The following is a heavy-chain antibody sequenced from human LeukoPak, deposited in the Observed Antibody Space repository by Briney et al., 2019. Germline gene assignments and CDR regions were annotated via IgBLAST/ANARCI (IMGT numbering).Heavy chain of an antibody. J-gene: IGHJ1*01. CDR3: ARDVEH. D-gene: IGHD2-15*01. Sequence: SQTLSLTCTVSGDSISSGGYYWSWIRQHPGKGLEWIVDIYYTGSTNYNPSLKSRLIISLDTSKNQFSLKLDSVTAADTAVYYCARDVEHWGQGTLVTVSS. V-gene: IGHV4-31*03. CDR2: IYYTGST. CDR1: GDSISSGGYY.